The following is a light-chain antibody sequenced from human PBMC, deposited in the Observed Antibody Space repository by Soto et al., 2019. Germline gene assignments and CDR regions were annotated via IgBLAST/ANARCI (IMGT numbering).Light chain of an antibody. CDR2: GAS. CDR3: QQYGSSPPMYT. CDR1: QSVSSTY. J-gene: IGKJ2*01. V-gene: IGKV3-20*01. Sequence: EIVLTQSPGTLSLSPGEGATLSCRASQSVSSTYFAWYQQKPGQAPRLLIYGASSRATGIPDRFSGSASGTDFTLTTSRLEPEDFAVYYCQQYGSSPPMYTFGQGTKLEIK.